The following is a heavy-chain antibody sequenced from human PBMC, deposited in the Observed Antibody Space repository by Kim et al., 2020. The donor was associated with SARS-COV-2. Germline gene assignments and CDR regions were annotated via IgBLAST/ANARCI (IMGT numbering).Heavy chain of an antibody. CDR2: IYYSGST. Sequence: SETLSLTCTVSGGSISSSSYYWGWIRQPPGKGLEWIGSIYYSGSTYYNPSLKSRVTISVDTSKNQFSLKLSSVTAADTAVYYCARQALDKGAFDIWGQGKWSPSLQ. CDR1: GGSISSSSYY. D-gene: IGHD2-2*03. J-gene: IGHJ3*02. CDR3: ARQALDKGAFDI. V-gene: IGHV4-39*01.